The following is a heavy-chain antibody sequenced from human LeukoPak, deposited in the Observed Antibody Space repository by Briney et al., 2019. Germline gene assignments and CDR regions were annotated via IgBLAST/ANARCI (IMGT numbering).Heavy chain of an antibody. CDR3: ASSIVGATKSWFDP. Sequence: ASVKVSCKASGYTFTGYYMHWVRQAPGQGLEWMGWINPNSGGTNYAQKFQGRVTMTRDTSISTAYMELSRLRSDDTAVSYCASSIVGATKSWFDPWGQGTLATVSS. D-gene: IGHD1-26*01. J-gene: IGHJ5*02. CDR1: GYTFTGYY. V-gene: IGHV1-2*02. CDR2: INPNSGGT.